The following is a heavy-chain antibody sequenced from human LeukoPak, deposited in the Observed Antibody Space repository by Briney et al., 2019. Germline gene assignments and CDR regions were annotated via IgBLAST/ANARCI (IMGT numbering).Heavy chain of an antibody. Sequence: GGSLRLSCAASGLTFSSHAMRWVRQAPGKGLEWVSSISESGTATYYAESVKGRFTISRDNSENTLYLQMNSLRAEDTAVYYCARVNDYGDLPGAFDIWGQGTMVTVSS. D-gene: IGHD4-17*01. CDR3: ARVNDYGDLPGAFDI. J-gene: IGHJ3*02. CDR1: GLTFSSHA. V-gene: IGHV3-23*01. CDR2: ISESGTAT.